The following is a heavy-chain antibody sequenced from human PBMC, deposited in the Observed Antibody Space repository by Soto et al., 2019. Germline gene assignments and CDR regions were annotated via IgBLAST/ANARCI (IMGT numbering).Heavy chain of an antibody. Sequence: ASVKVSFKASGYTFTGYYMHWVRQAPGQGLEWMGWINPNSGGTNYAQKFQGWVTMTRDTSMSTAYMELSRLRSDDTAAYDCERGSGVSRGYYDIYTGYTGDALDIWRQGTM. CDR1: GYTFTGYY. V-gene: IGHV1-2*04. D-gene: IGHD3-9*01. J-gene: IGHJ3*02. CDR3: ERGSGVSRGYYDIYTGYTGDALDI. CDR2: INPNSGGT.